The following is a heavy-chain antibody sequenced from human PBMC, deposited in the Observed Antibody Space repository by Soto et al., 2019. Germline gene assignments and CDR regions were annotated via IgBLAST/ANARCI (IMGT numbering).Heavy chain of an antibody. CDR1: GYSFSNYY. CDR3: ARHGTATPVYALDV. V-gene: IGHV5-10-1*01. Sequence: GESLKISCQGSGYSFSNYYISWLRQVPGKGLEWMGRIDPSDSFTNYSPSFGGRVSISVDKSISTAYLQWSSLRAPDTAMYYCARHGTATPVYALDVWGQGTTVTVS. CDR2: IDPSDSFT. D-gene: IGHD2-15*01. J-gene: IGHJ6*02.